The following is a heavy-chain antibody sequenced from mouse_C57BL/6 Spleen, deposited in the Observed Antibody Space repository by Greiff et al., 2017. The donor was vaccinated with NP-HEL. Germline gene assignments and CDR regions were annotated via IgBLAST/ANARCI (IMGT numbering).Heavy chain of an antibody. CDR3: ARLTVVPGYFDV. Sequence: EVQLVESEGGLVQPGSSMKLSCTASGFTFSDYYMAWVRQVPEKGLEWVANINYDGSSTYYLDSLKSRFIISRDNAKNILYLQMSSLKSEDTATYYCARLTVVPGYFDVWGTGTTVTVSS. CDR2: INYDGSST. V-gene: IGHV5-16*01. J-gene: IGHJ1*03. CDR1: GFTFSDYY. D-gene: IGHD1-1*01.